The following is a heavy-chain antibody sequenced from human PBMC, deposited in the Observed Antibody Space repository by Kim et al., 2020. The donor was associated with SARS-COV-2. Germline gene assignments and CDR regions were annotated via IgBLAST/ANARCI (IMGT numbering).Heavy chain of an antibody. J-gene: IGHJ3*02. CDR3: ARSRVRSKARAAAGTDAFDI. CDR1: GYTFTSYG. Sequence: ASVKVSCKASGYTFTSYGISWVRQAPGQGLEWMGWISAYNGNTNYAQKLQGRVTMTTDTSTSTAYMELRSLRSDDTAVYYCARSRVRSKARAAAGTDAFDIWGQGTMVTVSS. D-gene: IGHD6-13*01. CDR2: ISAYNGNT. V-gene: IGHV1-18*01.